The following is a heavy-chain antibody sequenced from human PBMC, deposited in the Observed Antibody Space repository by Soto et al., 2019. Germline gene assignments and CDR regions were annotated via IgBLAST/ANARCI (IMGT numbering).Heavy chain of an antibody. CDR1: GYSFTTYW. V-gene: IGHV5-10-1*01. J-gene: IGHJ5*02. CDR2: IDPSDSYT. Sequence: GESLKISCKGSGYSFTTYWISWVRQMPGKGLERMGWIDPSDSYTNYSPSFQGHVTISADKSISTAYLQWSSLKASDTAMYYCARHVLSRSSSWYVSWFDPWGQGTLVTVS. CDR3: ARHVLSRSSSWYVSWFDP. D-gene: IGHD6-13*01.